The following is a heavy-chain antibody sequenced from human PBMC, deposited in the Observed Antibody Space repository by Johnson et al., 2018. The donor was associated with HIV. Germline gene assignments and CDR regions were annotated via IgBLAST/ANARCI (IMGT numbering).Heavy chain of an antibody. CDR3: AKVWTTVVTYDAFDI. J-gene: IGHJ3*02. CDR2: ISFDGSNK. V-gene: IGHV3-30*04. D-gene: IGHD4-23*01. CDR1: GFTFSSYA. Sequence: QVQLVESGGGVVQPGRSLRLSCAASGFTFSSYAMHWVRQAPGKGLEWVAVISFDGSNKYYADSVKGRFTISRDNSESTLYLQMNNVRAEDTAVYYCAKVWTTVVTYDAFDIWGQGTMVTVFS.